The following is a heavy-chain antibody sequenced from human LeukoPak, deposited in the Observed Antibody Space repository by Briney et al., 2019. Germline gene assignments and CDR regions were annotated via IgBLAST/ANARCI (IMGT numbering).Heavy chain of an antibody. CDR2: INTNTGNP. CDR3: ARDTGYSSSWYYFDY. CDR1: GYTFTNYG. J-gene: IGHJ4*02. Sequence: ASVKVSCKASGYTFTNYGITWVRQAPGQGLEWMGWINTNTGNPTYAQGFTGRFVFSLDTSVSTAYLQISSLKAEDTAVYYCARDTGYSSSWYYFDYWGQGTLVTVSS. V-gene: IGHV7-4-1*02. D-gene: IGHD6-13*01.